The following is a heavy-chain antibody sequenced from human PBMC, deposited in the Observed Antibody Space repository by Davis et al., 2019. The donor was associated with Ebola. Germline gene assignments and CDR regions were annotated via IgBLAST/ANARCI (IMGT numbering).Heavy chain of an antibody. CDR3: AEGGDFPTSSLNHFYYGVDA. J-gene: IGHJ6*02. V-gene: IGHV3-9*01. CDR1: GIVFDDHA. D-gene: IGHD2-2*01. CDR2: INWNSAFI. Sequence: SLKISCTGSGIVFDDHAIHWFRQAPGKGLDWFACINWNSAFIVYLDSVKGRFTISRDNARNSVYLQMNNLRVEETALYYCAEGGDFPTSSLNHFYYGVDAWGQGTTVTVSS.